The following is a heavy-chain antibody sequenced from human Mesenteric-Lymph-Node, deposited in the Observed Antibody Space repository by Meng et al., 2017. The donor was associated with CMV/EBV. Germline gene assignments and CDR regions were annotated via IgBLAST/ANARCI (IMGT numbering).Heavy chain of an antibody. D-gene: IGHD3-10*01. CDR3: VRVPARGSVTSSGSYWYVDL. J-gene: IGHJ2*01. Sequence: GDDYGSWIRQYAGKGLEWIGYIHHSGYTFYNPSLKSRLTISVGTSQNQFSLKMSSVTAADTAVYYCVRVPARGSVTSSGSYWYVDLWGRGTLVTVSS. V-gene: IGHV4-31*02. CDR2: IHHSGYT. CDR1: GDDY.